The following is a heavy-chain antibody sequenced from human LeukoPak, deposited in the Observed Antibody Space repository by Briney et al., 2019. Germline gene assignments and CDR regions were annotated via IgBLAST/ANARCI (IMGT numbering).Heavy chain of an antibody. Sequence: GGSLRLSCAASGFTFNFYWMHWVRQAPGKGLVWVSHINSDGSNTNYADSVKGRITVSRDNAKNTLYLQMNSLRAEDTAVYYCARGLTTDSYYFDYWGQGTLVTVSS. V-gene: IGHV3-74*01. J-gene: IGHJ4*02. D-gene: IGHD4-11*01. CDR2: INSDGSNT. CDR3: ARGLTTDSYYFDY. CDR1: GFTFNFYW.